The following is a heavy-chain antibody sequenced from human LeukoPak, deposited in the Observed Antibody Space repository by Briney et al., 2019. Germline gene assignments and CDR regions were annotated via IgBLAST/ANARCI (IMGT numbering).Heavy chain of an antibody. CDR3: ARASSSDYMDV. D-gene: IGHD6-6*01. CDR1: GFTFSSYA. V-gene: IGHV3-30*01. Sequence: GGSLRLSCAASGFTFSSYAMHWVRQAPGKGLERVAVISYDGSNKYYADSVKGRFTISRDNSKNTLYLQMNSLRAEDTAVYYCARASSSDYMDVWGKGTTVTVS. J-gene: IGHJ6*03. CDR2: ISYDGSNK.